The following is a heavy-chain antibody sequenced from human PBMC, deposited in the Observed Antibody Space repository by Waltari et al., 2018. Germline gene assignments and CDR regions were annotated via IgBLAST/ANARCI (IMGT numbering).Heavy chain of an antibody. CDR3: ARVVGPSGYASFDH. J-gene: IGHJ4*02. Sequence: QVQLQESGPGLVRPSQNLSLICLVFGVSISTGPFYWGWIRQHPGKGLEWIAHMYFSGSTYYNPSLKSRVTISADTSKNHFSLNLMSVTAADTAVYYCARVVGPSGYASFDHWGQGALVTVSS. CDR1: GVSISTGPFY. CDR2: MYFSGST. D-gene: IGHD5-12*01. V-gene: IGHV4-31*02.